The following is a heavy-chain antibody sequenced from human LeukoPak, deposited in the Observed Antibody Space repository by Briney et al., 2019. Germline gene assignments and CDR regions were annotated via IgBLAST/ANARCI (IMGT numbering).Heavy chain of an antibody. CDR3: ARGGLMVYAVRVQNDAFDI. CDR2: INHSGST. J-gene: IGHJ3*02. Sequence: TSETLSLTCAVYGGSFSGYYWSWIRQPPGKGPEWIGEINHSGSTNYNPSLKSRVTISVDTSKNQFSLKLSSVTAADAAVYYCARGGLMVYAVRVQNDAFDIWGQGTMVTVSS. CDR1: GGSFSGYY. V-gene: IGHV4-34*01. D-gene: IGHD2-8*01.